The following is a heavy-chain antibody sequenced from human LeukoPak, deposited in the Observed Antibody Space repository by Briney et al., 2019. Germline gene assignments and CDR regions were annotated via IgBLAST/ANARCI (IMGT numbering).Heavy chain of an antibody. CDR2: ISSSSSYI. V-gene: IGHV3-21*01. Sequence: GGSLRLSCAASGFTFSSYSMNWVRQAPGKGLEWVSSISSSSSYIYYADSVKGRFTISRDNAKNSLYLQMNSLRAEDTAVYYCARDHPSFRGVIWYWGQGTLVTVSS. D-gene: IGHD3-10*01. CDR1: GFTFSSYS. J-gene: IGHJ4*02. CDR3: ARDHPSFRGVIWY.